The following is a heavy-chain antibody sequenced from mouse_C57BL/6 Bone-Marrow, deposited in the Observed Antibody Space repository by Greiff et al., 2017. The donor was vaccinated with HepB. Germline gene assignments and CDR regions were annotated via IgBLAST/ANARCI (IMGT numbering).Heavy chain of an antibody. V-gene: IGHV1-74*01. D-gene: IGHD1-1*01. J-gene: IGHJ1*03. CDR1: GYTFTSYW. Sequence: VQLQQPGAELVKPGASVKVSCKASGYTFTSYWMHWVKQRPGQGLEWIGRIHPSDSDTNYNQKFKGKATLTVDKSSSTAYMQLSSLTSEDSAVYYGAIPPLRGSSSYWYFDVWGTGTTVTVSS. CDR3: AIPPLRGSSSYWYFDV. CDR2: IHPSDSDT.